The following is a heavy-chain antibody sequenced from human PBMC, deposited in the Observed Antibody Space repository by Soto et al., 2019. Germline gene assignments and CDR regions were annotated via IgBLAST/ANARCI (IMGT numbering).Heavy chain of an antibody. CDR2: IYYSGST. J-gene: IGHJ3*02. Sequence: QVQLQESGPGLVKPSETLSLTCTVSGGAVSSGSYYWSWIRQPPGKGLEWIGYIYYSGSTNYNPSHKSRVTISVDTSKHQFSLKLSSVTAADTAVYYCARASMFDAFDIWGQGTMVTVSS. CDR3: ARASMFDAFDI. V-gene: IGHV4-61*01. CDR1: GGAVSSGSYY. D-gene: IGHD3-10*02.